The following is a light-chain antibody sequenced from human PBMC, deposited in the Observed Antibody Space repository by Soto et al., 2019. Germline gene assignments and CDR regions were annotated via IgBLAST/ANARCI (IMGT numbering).Light chain of an antibody. J-gene: IGKJ5*01. Sequence: DIHMTRSPSSLSASVGDRVTITCLASQSIRRCLNWYQQKPGKAPNLFIDVASSVQSEVPSRFSGSGSGTDFTLTITRLQPEDFATYYCQQSYGTPITFGQGTRLEIK. CDR2: VAS. V-gene: IGKV1-39*01. CDR3: QQSYGTPIT. CDR1: QSIRRC.